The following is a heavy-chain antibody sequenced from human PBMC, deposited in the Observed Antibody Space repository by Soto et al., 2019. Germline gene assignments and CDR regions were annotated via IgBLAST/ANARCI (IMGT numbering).Heavy chain of an antibody. J-gene: IGHJ5*02. D-gene: IGHD3-10*01. Sequence: QVQLQESGPGLVKPSQTLSLTCTVSGVSINSGGYWWTWSRQLPGKGLEWIGYIYDSGSTYYNPSLKSRVTMSVDTSKNQFFLNLSSVTAADTAVYYCAREFYYDSGSSRWFDPWGQGTPVTVSS. CDR1: GVSINSGGYW. CDR2: IYDSGST. V-gene: IGHV4-31*03. CDR3: AREFYYDSGSSRWFDP.